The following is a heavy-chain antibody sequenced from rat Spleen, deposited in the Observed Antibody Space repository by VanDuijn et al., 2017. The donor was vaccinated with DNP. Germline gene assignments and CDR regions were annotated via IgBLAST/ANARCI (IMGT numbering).Heavy chain of an antibody. V-gene: IGHV5-58*01. J-gene: IGHJ2*01. CDR3: ARWGGDYFDY. Sequence: EVQLVESGGGLVQPGTSLKLSCLASGFTFSSYWMFWIRQAPGKGLEWVASINTDGGSTYYPDSVKGRFTISRDNAENTVYLQMNSLRSEDTAIYFCARWGGDYFDYWGQGVMVTVSS. CDR2: INTDGGST. D-gene: IGHD1-12*02. CDR1: GFTFSSYW.